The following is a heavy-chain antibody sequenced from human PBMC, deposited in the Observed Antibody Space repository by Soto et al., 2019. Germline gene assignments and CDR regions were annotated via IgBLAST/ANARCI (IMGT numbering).Heavy chain of an antibody. CDR1: GYTFTGYY. CDR2: INPNSGGT. V-gene: IGHV1-2*04. CDR3: AREVTMVRGVITPPPNYFDY. Sequence: ASVKVSCKASGYTFTGYYMHWVRQAPGQGLEWMGWINPNSGGTNYAQKFQGWVTMTRDTSISTAYMELSRLRSDDTAVYYCAREVTMVRGVITPPPNYFDYWGQGTLVTVSS. J-gene: IGHJ4*02. D-gene: IGHD3-10*01.